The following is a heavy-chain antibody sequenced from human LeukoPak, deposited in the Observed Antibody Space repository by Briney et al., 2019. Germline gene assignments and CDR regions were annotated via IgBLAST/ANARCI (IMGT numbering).Heavy chain of an antibody. Sequence: SETLSLTCTVSGGSISSYYWSWIRQPAGKGLEWIGRIYTSGSTNYNPSLKSRVTMSVDTSKNQFSLKLSSVTAADTAVYYCARGYCSGGSCYLYYFDHWGQGTLVTVSS. V-gene: IGHV4-4*07. CDR2: IYTSGST. D-gene: IGHD2-15*01. CDR1: GGSISSYY. J-gene: IGHJ4*02. CDR3: ARGYCSGGSCYLYYFDH.